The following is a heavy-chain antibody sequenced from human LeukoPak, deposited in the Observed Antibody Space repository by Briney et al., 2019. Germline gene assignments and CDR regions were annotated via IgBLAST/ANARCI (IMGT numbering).Heavy chain of an antibody. J-gene: IGHJ3*01. V-gene: IGHV3-30*03. D-gene: IGHD1-7*01. CDR3: DIPNYDAFDF. CDR1: GFTFRNYG. Sequence: GRSLRLSCAASGFTFRNYGMHWVRQAPGKELEWVAVISFDGNTKHYSDSVKGRFTISRDNSKDPLSLQMNSLRAEDTGVYYCDIPNYDAFDFWGQGTKVTVSS. CDR2: ISFDGNTK.